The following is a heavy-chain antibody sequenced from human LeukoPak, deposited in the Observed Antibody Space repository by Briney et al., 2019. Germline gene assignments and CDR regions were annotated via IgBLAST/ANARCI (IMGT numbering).Heavy chain of an antibody. D-gene: IGHD3-3*01. CDR1: GGSISSSSYY. CDR3: ARGDFWSGYYTGGLDY. CDR2: IYYSGST. Sequence: SETLSLTCTVSGGSISSSSYYWGWIRQPPGKGLEWIGSIYYSGSTYYNPSLKSRVTISVDTSKNQFSLKLSSVTAADTAVYYCARGDFWSGYYTGGLDYWGQGTLVTVSS. J-gene: IGHJ4*02. V-gene: IGHV4-39*07.